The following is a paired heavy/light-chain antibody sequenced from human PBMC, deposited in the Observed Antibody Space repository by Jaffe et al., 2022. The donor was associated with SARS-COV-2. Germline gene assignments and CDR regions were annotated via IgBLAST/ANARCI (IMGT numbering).Heavy chain of an antibody. CDR1: GFIFRAYT. CDR3: ARDFWNRITTGGYFEY. V-gene: IGHV3-30*04. CDR2: ISNGGGDT. Sequence: QVHLVESGGDVVQSGKSLRLSCVGSGFIFRAYTMHWVRQAPGKGLEWVAVISNGGGDTYYADSVKGRFTVSRDLSTNTLYLQMDSLRVDDTAIYYCARDFWNRITTGGYFEYWGQGTLVTVPS. D-gene: IGHD3-3*01. J-gene: IGHJ4*02.
Light chain of an antibody. CDR2: NTN. CDR1: SGSVSTADC. Sequence: QTVVTQEPSFSVSPGGTVTLTCGLTSGSVSTADCVSWYQVTPGQAPRTLIYNTNTRSPGVPDRFSGSILGNKAALTITGAQADDESDYYCVLYVGGGTWVFGGGTKLTVL. J-gene: IGLJ3*02. CDR3: VLYVGGGTWV. V-gene: IGLV8-61*01.